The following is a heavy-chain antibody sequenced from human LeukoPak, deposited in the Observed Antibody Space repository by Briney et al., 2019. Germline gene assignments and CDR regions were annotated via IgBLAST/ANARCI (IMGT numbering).Heavy chain of an antibody. CDR1: GFTFSSYE. D-gene: IGHD3-10*01. CDR3: ARDPTAEGSGLDV. Sequence: GGSLRLSCAASGFTFSSYEMNWVRQAPGKGLEWVSYISTSGSNMYYADSVKGRFTISRDNAKNSLYLQMNSRRAVDTAVYYCARDPTAEGSGLDVWGQGTTVTVSS. CDR2: ISTSGSNM. J-gene: IGHJ6*02. V-gene: IGHV3-48*03.